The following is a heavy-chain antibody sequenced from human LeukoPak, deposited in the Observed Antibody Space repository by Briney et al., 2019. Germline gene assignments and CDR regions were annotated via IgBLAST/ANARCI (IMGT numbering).Heavy chain of an antibody. Sequence: GGSLRLSCAASGFTFSSYTMSWVRQAPGKGLEWVSAISGSGGSTYYADSVKGRFTFSRDNSKNTLYLQMNSLRAEDTAVYYCAKARQRAYYFDYWGQGTLVTVSS. CDR3: AKARQRAYYFDY. CDR1: GFTFSSYT. J-gene: IGHJ4*02. V-gene: IGHV3-23*01. CDR2: ISGSGGST.